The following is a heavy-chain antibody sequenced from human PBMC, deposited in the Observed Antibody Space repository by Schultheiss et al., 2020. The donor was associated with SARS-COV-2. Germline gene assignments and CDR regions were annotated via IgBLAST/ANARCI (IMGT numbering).Heavy chain of an antibody. CDR2: ISSSSSTI. V-gene: IGHV3-48*01. CDR3: ARNPGYCSSTSCYQYYYGMDV. Sequence: GGSLRLSCAASGFTFSSYSMNWVRQAPGKGLEWVSYISSSSSTIYYADSVKGRFTISRDNSKNTLYLQMNSLRAEDTAVYYCARNPGYCSSTSCYQYYYGMDVWGQGTTVTVSS. D-gene: IGHD2-2*03. CDR1: GFTFSSYS. J-gene: IGHJ6*02.